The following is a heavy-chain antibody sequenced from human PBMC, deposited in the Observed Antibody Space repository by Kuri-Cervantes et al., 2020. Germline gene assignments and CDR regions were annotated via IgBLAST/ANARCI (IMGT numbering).Heavy chain of an antibody. J-gene: IGHJ6*02. CDR1: GGTFGSYA. Sequence: SVKVSCKASGGTFGSYAISWVRQAPGQGLEWMGRIIPILGIANYAQKFQGRVTITADKSTSTAYMELSSLRSEDTAVYYCARAYGSGWFYYYYYYGMDVWGQGTTVTVSS. D-gene: IGHD6-19*01. CDR3: ARAYGSGWFYYYYYYGMDV. CDR2: IIPILGIA. V-gene: IGHV1-69*04.